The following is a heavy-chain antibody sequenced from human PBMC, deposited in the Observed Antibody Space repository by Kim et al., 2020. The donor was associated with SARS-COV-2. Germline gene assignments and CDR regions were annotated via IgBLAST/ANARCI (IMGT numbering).Heavy chain of an antibody. V-gene: IGHV3-30*04. J-gene: IGHJ4*02. CDR1: GFSFSSYV. D-gene: IGHD3-16*01. Sequence: GGSLRLACAASGFSFSSYVIHWVRQTPDMGLEWVAVISNDGNNKYYADSVRGRFTISRDNSKSTLYLEMSSLRAEDTAVYYCVREPRQELLLRFDYWGQGTLVTVSS. CDR2: ISNDGNNK. CDR3: VREPRQELLLRFDY.